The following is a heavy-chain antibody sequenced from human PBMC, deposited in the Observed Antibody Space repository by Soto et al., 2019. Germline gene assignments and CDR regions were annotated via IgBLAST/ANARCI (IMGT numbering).Heavy chain of an antibody. CDR3: ARDRGDGDYSSLFDP. Sequence: QVQLVESGGGLVKPGGSLRLSCAASGFTFSDYDMSWIRQAPGKGLEWVSYISSSGSTIYYADSVKGRFTISRDNAKNSLYLQMNRLRAEDTAVYYGARDRGDGDYSSLFDPWGRGTLVTVSS. V-gene: IGHV3-11*01. D-gene: IGHD4-17*01. CDR2: ISSSGSTI. J-gene: IGHJ5*02. CDR1: GFTFSDYD.